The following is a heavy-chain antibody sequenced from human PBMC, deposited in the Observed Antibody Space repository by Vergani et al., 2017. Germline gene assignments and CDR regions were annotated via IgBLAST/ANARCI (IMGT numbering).Heavy chain of an antibody. Sequence: QLQLQESGPGLVKPSATLSLTCSVSGASIRSSNYYWGWIRQPPRKGLAWIASIYYSGSTYYNPSLKSRVTISVDTSKNQFSLKLRSVTAADTAVYFCARHSTVEWLVKLGWFDPWGQGILVTVAS. J-gene: IGHJ5*02. CDR3: ARHSTVEWLVKLGWFDP. D-gene: IGHD6-19*01. CDR2: IYYSGST. V-gene: IGHV4-39*01. CDR1: GASIRSSNYY.